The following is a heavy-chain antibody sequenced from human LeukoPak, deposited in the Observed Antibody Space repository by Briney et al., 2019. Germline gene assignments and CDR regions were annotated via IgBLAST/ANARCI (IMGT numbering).Heavy chain of an antibody. CDR2: ISYDGSNK. V-gene: IGHV3-30-3*01. CDR1: GFTFSSYA. Sequence: GGSLRLSCAASGFTFSSYAMHWVRQAPGKGLEWVAVISYDGSNKYYADSVKGRFTISRDNSKNTLYLQMNSLRAEDTAVYYCAREWTTYYYGSGSIYCYYYGMDVWGQGTTVTVSS. CDR3: AREWTTYYYGSGSIYCYYYGMDV. J-gene: IGHJ6*02. D-gene: IGHD3-10*01.